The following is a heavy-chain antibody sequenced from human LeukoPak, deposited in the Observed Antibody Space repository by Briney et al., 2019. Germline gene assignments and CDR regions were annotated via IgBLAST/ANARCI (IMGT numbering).Heavy chain of an antibody. V-gene: IGHV3-21*01. Sequence: GGSLRLSCAASGFTFSSYSMNWVRQAPGKGLEWVSSISSSSSYIYYADSVKGRFTISRDNAKTSLYLQMNSLRAEDTAVYYCARGFSGSYIFAWDYWGQGTLVTVSS. CDR2: ISSSSSYI. CDR1: GFTFSSYS. J-gene: IGHJ4*02. CDR3: ARGFSGSYIFAWDY. D-gene: IGHD3-10*01.